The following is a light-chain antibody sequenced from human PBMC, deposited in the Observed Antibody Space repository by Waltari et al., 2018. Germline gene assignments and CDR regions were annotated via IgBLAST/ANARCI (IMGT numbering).Light chain of an antibody. CDR2: GAS. Sequence: EIVLTQSPGTLSLSPGDRATLSCRASQSVSSSYLAWYQQKPGQAPRLLIYGASSRATGIPDRFSGSGSGPDFTLTISRLEPEDFAVYYCQQYYTSPRLTFGPGTKVDIK. CDR1: QSVSSSY. V-gene: IGKV3-20*01. J-gene: IGKJ3*01. CDR3: QQYYTSPRLT.